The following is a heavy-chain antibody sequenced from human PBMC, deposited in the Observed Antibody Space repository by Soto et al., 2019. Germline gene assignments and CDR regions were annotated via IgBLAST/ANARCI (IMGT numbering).Heavy chain of an antibody. CDR1: GFTFSNYW. J-gene: IGHJ4*02. D-gene: IGHD3-9*01. CDR2: IKEDGRET. CDR3: ARERPSGLVDLDY. V-gene: IGHV3-7*01. Sequence: GGSLRRTCGVSGFTFSNYWMSWVRQAPGKVLEWLANIKEDGRETNYVDSVKGRFTISRDNAKNSLYLQINSLRAEDTAVFYCARERPSGLVDLDYWGQGTLVTVSS.